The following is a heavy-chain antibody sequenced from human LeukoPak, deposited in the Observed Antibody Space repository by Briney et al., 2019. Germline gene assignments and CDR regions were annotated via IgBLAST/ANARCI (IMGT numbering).Heavy chain of an antibody. CDR2: ISGSGGST. J-gene: IGHJ6*02. D-gene: IGHD2-15*01. V-gene: IGHV3-23*01. Sequence: HSGGSLRLSCAASGFTFSSCAMSWVRQAPGKGLEWVSAISGSGGSTYYADSVKGRFTISRDNSKNTLYLQVNSLRADDTAVYYCARAVDRYYYYYGMDVWGQGTTVTVSS. CDR1: GFTFSSCA. CDR3: ARAVDRYYYYYGMDV.